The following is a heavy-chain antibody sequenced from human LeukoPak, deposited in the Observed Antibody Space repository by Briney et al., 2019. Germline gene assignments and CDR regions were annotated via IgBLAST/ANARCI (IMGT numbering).Heavy chain of an antibody. D-gene: IGHD3-16*01. J-gene: IGHJ5*02. CDR3: ARAGTYYDYVWGPPYWFDP. V-gene: IGHV4-59*01. CDR2: MYYSGST. Sequence: PSETLSLTCTVSGGSISSYYWSWIRQPPGKGLEWIGYMYYSGSTNYNPSLKSRVTISVDTSKIQFSLKLSSVTAADTAVYYCARAGTYYDYVWGPPYWFDPWGQGTLVNVSS. CDR1: GGSISSYY.